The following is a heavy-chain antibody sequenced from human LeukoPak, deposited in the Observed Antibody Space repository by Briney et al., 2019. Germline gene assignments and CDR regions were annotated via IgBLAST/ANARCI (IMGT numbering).Heavy chain of an antibody. Sequence: PSETLSLTCTISGDXITNYYCNWIRQPPGKALEWIGYIYYSGRTNYNPSLKSRVIMSVDTSKNQFSLNLNSVTAADTAVYYCARRNYNYYGLDVWGQGTLVTVSS. J-gene: IGHJ6*02. V-gene: IGHV4-59*01. CDR1: GDXITNYY. CDR2: IYYSGRT. CDR3: ARRNYNYYGLDV.